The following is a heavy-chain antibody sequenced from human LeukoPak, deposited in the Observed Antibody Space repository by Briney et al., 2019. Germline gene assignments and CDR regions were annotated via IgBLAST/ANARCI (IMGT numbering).Heavy chain of an antibody. Sequence: GGSLRLSCAASGFTFSSYWMSWVRQAPGKGLEWVANIKQDGSEKYYVDSVKGRFTISRDNAKNSLYLQMNSLRAEDTAVYYCAREASSGYYYFFDYWGQGTLVTVSS. J-gene: IGHJ4*02. V-gene: IGHV3-7*03. D-gene: IGHD3-22*01. CDR1: GFTFSSYW. CDR2: IKQDGSEK. CDR3: AREASSGYYYFFDY.